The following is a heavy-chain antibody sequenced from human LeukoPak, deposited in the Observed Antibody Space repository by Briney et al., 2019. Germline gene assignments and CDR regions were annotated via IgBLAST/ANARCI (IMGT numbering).Heavy chain of an antibody. Sequence: GGSLRLSCAASGFTFSSYDMHWVRQATGKGLEWVSAIGTAGDTYYPGSVKGRFTISRENAKNSLYLQMNSLRAEDTAVYYCARDYCSSTSCYRAFDIWGQGTMVTVSS. CDR2: IGTAGDT. J-gene: IGHJ3*02. CDR1: GFTFSSYD. CDR3: ARDYCSSTSCYRAFDI. D-gene: IGHD2-2*02. V-gene: IGHV3-13*01.